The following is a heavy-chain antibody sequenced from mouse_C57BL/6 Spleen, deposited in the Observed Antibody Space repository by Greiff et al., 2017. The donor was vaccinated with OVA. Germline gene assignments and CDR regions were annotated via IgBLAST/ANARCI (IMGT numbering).Heavy chain of an antibody. J-gene: IGHJ4*01. Sequence: QVQLQQPGAELVMPGASVKLSCKASGYTFTSYWMHWVKQRPGQGLEWIGEIDPSDSYTNYNQKFKGKSTLTVEKSSSTAYMQLSSPTSEDSAVYYCARRASYYSNYYAMDYWGQGTSVTVSS. D-gene: IGHD2-5*01. V-gene: IGHV1-69*01. CDR1: GYTFTSYW. CDR3: ARRASYYSNYYAMDY. CDR2: IDPSDSYT.